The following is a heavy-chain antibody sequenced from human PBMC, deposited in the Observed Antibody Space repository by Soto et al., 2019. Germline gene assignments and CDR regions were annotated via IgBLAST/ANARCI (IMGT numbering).Heavy chain of an antibody. V-gene: IGHV3-72*01. Sequence: GSLRLSCTAAGFTFSDHYMDWVRQAPGKGLEWVGRTRDKTHSYTTEYAASVKGRFTISRDDSKSSLFLQMNGLRSEDTAVYYCTRGSGVGEVAFDLWGQGTMVTVSS. CDR3: TRGSGVGEVAFDL. CDR1: GFTFSDHY. CDR2: TRDKTHSYTT. D-gene: IGHD3-3*01. J-gene: IGHJ3*01.